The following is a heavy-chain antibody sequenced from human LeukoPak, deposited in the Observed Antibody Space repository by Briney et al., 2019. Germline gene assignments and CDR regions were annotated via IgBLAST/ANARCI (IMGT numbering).Heavy chain of an antibody. V-gene: IGHV1-69*05. J-gene: IGHJ4*02. CDR2: IIPIFGTT. Sequence: SVKVSFKASGGTFSSHAISWVRQATGQGREWVGGIIPIFGTTNYAQKFQGRVTITTDESTSTGYMELRSLRSDDTAVYYCARGDSGYDYGFDNWGQGTLVTVSS. CDR3: ARGDSGYDYGFDN. D-gene: IGHD5-12*01. CDR1: GGTFSSHA.